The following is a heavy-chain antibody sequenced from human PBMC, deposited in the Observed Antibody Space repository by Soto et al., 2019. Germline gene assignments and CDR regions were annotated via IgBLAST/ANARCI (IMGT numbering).Heavy chain of an antibody. CDR1: GGSISSYY. Sequence: SETLSLTCTVSGGSISSYYWSWIRQPPGKGLEWIGYIYYSGSTNYNPSLKSRVTISVDTSKNQFSLKLSSVTAADTAVYYCARGVAVVPAGNYYYMDVGGKGTTVTVSS. CDR3: ARGVAVVPAGNYYYMDV. V-gene: IGHV4-59*01. CDR2: IYYSGST. J-gene: IGHJ6*03. D-gene: IGHD2-2*01.